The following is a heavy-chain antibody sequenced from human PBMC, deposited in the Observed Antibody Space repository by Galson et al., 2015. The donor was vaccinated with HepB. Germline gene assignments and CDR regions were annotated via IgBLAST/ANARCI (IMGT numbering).Heavy chain of an antibody. D-gene: IGHD2-2*01. CDR3: VKGLYCSSTSCYQNDYFDY. Sequence: SLRLSCAASGFTFSSYAMHWVRQAPGKGLEYVSAISSNGGSTYYADSVKGRFTISRDNSKNTLYLQMSSLRAEDTAVYYCVKGLYCSSTSCYQNDYFDYWGQGTLVTVSS. J-gene: IGHJ4*02. V-gene: IGHV3-64D*06. CDR2: ISSNGGST. CDR1: GFTFSSYA.